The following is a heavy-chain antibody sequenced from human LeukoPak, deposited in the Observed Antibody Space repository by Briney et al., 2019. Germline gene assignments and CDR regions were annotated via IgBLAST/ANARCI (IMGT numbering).Heavy chain of an antibody. CDR3: AKDRIAVVGTGFDF. J-gene: IGHJ4*02. D-gene: IGHD6-19*01. V-gene: IGHV3-23*01. CDR2: ISSSGYST. CDR1: GFTFSSYE. Sequence: HPGGSLRLSCAASGFTFSSYEMNWVRQAPGKGLEWVSTISSSGYSTYYEDSVKGRFTISRENSENTLYLQMNTLRVEDTAVYYCAKDRIAVVGTGFDFWGQGTLVTVSS.